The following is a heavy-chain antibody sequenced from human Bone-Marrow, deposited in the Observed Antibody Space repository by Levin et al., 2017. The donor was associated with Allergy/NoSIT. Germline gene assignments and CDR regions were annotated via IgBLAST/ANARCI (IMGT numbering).Heavy chain of an antibody. CDR3: TREESGTLGYSYVF. J-gene: IGHJ4*02. CDR2: INHNGAET. Sequence: GGSLRLSCAASGFTFSAHSMIWIRQAPGKGLEWVSNINHNGAETHYVDSVRGRFTISRDNAKNSLYLQMNSLRAEDTAVYYCTREESGTLGYSYVFWGQGTLVTVSS. V-gene: IGHV3-11*01. CDR1: GFTFSAHS. D-gene: IGHD5-18*01.